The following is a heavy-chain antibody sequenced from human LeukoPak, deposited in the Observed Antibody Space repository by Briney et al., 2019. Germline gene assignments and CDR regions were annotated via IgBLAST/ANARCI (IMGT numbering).Heavy chain of an antibody. CDR1: GFTFSSYA. J-gene: IGHJ4*01. CDR2: ISYDGSNK. Sequence: GRSLRLSCAASGFTFSSYAMHWVRQAPGKGLEWVSDISYDGSNKYYADSVKGRFTISRDNSKNTLFLQMNSLRAEDTAVYYCPKDLTPRIVVVPAATGYWGQGTLVTVSS. D-gene: IGHD2-2*01. V-gene: IGHV3-30*04. CDR3: PKDLTPRIVVVPAATGY.